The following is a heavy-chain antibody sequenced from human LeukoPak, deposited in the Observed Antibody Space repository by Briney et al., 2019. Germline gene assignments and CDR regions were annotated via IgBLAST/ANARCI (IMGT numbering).Heavy chain of an antibody. D-gene: IGHD1-26*01. J-gene: IGHJ4*02. CDR3: ARRAYSGSYYNY. Sequence: GASVKVSCKASGYTFTGYYIHWVRQAPGQGLEWMGWINPKSGGTNYAQKLQGRVTMTTDTSTSTAYMELRSLRSDDTAVYYCARRAYSGSYYNYWGQGTLVTVSS. V-gene: IGHV1-2*02. CDR1: GYTFTGYY. CDR2: INPKSGGT.